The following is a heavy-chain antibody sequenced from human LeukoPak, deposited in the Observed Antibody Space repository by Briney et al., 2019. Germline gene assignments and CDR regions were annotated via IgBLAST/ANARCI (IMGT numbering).Heavy chain of an antibody. Sequence: GGSLRLSCAASGFTFSSYEMNWVRQAPGKGLEWVSYISSSGGTIYYADSVKGRFTISRDNAKNSLYLQMNSLRAEDTAVYYCARQDTAMVLYYYGMDVWGQGTTVTVSS. V-gene: IGHV3-48*03. D-gene: IGHD5-18*01. J-gene: IGHJ6*02. CDR2: ISSSGGTI. CDR3: ARQDTAMVLYYYGMDV. CDR1: GFTFSSYE.